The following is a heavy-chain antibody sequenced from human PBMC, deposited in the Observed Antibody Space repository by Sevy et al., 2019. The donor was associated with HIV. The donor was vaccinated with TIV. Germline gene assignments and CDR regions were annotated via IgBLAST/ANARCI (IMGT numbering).Heavy chain of an antibody. V-gene: IGHV4-31*03. J-gene: IGHJ4*02. CDR1: GGPINSGAYY. CDR2: IYYTGST. D-gene: IGHD3-16*01. CDR3: ARDRGLGGYFES. Sequence: SETLSLTCTVSGGPINSGAYYWNWIRQSPGKGLEWIGNIYYTGSTDYNPSLKSRVTISVDTSKNQFSLKLSSVTAADTAMYYCARDRGLGGYFESWGQGTLVTVSS.